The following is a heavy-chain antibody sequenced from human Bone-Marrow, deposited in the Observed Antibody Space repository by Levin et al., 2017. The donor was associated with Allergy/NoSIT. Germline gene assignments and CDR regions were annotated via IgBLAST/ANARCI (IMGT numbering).Heavy chain of an antibody. J-gene: IGHJ2*01. Sequence: LSLTCAASGFTFSSYSMNWVRQAPGKGLEWVSSISSSSSYIYYADSVKGRFTISRDNAKNSLYLQMNSLRAEDTAVYYCARNLGGYCSGGSCYSPGYFDRWGRGTLVTVSS. CDR3: ARNLGGYCSGGSCYSPGYFDR. CDR2: ISSSSSYI. CDR1: GFTFSSYS. D-gene: IGHD2-15*01. V-gene: IGHV3-21*01.